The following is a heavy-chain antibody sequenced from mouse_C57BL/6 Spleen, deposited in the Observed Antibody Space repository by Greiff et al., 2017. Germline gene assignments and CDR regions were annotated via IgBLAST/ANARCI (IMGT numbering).Heavy chain of an antibody. CDR2: INPNNGGT. J-gene: IGHJ2*01. D-gene: IGHD2-3*01. CDR3: ARGRGWLLVKVVDY. CDR1: GYTFTDYY. Sequence: VQLQQSGPELVKPGASVKISCKASGYTFTDYYMNWVKQSPGKSLEWIGDINPNNGGTSYNQKFKGKATLTVDKSSSTAYMELRSLTSEDSAVYYCARGRGWLLVKVVDYWGQGTTLTVSS. V-gene: IGHV1-26*01.